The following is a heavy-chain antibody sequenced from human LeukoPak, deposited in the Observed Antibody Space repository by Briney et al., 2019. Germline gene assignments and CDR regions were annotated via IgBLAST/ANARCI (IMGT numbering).Heavy chain of an antibody. CDR2: IYYTGST. CDR3: AKAGEFHGSVDY. D-gene: IGHD3-16*01. J-gene: IGHJ4*02. CDR1: GGSLSSYY. Sequence: SETLSLTCTVSGGSLSSYYWNWIRQPPGKGLEWIGHIYYTGSTDYNPSLKSRVTISVDTSKNQFSLKLSSVTAADTAVYYCAKAGEFHGSVDYWGQGTLVTVSS. V-gene: IGHV4-59*08.